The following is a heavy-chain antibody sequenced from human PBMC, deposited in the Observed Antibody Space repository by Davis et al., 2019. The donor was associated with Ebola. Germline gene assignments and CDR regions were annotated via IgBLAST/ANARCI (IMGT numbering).Heavy chain of an antibody. D-gene: IGHD3-10*01. V-gene: IGHV4-59*12. CDR3: ARSNYGSGSYDS. J-gene: IGHJ5*01. CDR1: GGSISSYY. Sequence: MPSETLSLTCTVPGGSISSYYWSWIRQPPGKGLEWIGYIYYSGSTNYNPSLKSRVIISVDTSKNQFSLKLSSVTAADTAVFYCARSNYGSGSYDSWGQGALVTVSS. CDR2: IYYSGST.